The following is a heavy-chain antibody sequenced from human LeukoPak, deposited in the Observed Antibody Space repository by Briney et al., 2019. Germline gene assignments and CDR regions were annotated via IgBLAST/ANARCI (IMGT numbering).Heavy chain of an antibody. J-gene: IGHJ4*02. CDR1: GFTLSSYA. Sequence: GGSLRLSCTASGFTLSSYAMSWVRQAPGKGLEWVSSISSSSSYIYYADSVKGRFTISRDNAKNSLYLQMNSLRAEDTAVYYCARAFWSGYYVAGDSFYWGQGTLVTVSS. CDR3: ARAFWSGYYVAGDSFY. V-gene: IGHV3-21*01. D-gene: IGHD3-3*01. CDR2: ISSSSSYI.